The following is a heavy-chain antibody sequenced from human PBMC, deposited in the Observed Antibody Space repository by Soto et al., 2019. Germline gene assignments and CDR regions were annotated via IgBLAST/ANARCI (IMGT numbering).Heavy chain of an antibody. Sequence: GASVKVSCKASGYTFTSYGITWVRQAPGQGLEWMGWISVYNGNTNYAQRLQGRVTMTTDTSTTTAYMELRSLRSDDTAVYYCERGQKLFQDGRFDYWGQGTLVTVSS. CDR1: GYTFTSYG. CDR2: ISVYNGNT. D-gene: IGHD1-1*01. CDR3: ERGQKLFQDGRFDY. V-gene: IGHV1-18*01. J-gene: IGHJ4*02.